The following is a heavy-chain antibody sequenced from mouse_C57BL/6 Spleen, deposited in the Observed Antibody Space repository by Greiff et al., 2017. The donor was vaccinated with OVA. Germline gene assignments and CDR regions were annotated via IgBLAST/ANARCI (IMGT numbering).Heavy chain of an antibody. V-gene: IGHV7-1*01. J-gene: IGHJ4*01. Sequence: EVQLVESGGGLVQSGRSLRLSCATSGFTFSDFYMEWVRQAPGKGLEWIAASRNKANDYTTEYSASVKGRFIVSRDTSQSILYLQMNALRAEDTAIYYCARDAPMDYWGQGTSVTVSS. CDR1: GFTFSDFY. CDR2: SRNKANDYTT. CDR3: ARDAPMDY.